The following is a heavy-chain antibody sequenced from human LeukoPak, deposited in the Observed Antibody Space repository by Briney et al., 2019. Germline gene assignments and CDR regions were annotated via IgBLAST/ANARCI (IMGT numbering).Heavy chain of an antibody. D-gene: IGHD1-26*01. Sequence: GAAVKVSCKASGYRFTNYGISLVRPAPGQGLQWMGWISTSNTNTNFAQKLQGRVTMTTDTSKAAAYMELKSLSSGDTAVVDCERDERSGSYGPNLDDWGQGTPVTVSS. CDR3: ERDERSGSYGPNLDD. CDR2: ISTSNTNT. V-gene: IGHV1-18*01. J-gene: IGHJ4*02. CDR1: GYRFTNYG.